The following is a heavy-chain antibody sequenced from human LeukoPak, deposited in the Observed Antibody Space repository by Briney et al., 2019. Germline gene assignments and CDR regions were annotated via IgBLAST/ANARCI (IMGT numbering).Heavy chain of an antibody. CDR2: INPSGGST. V-gene: IGHV1-46*01. D-gene: IGHD5-12*01. CDR1: GYTFTSYY. CDR3: ASDYSTYIVATGKPLDY. J-gene: IGHJ4*02. Sequence: ASVKVSCKASGYTFTSYYMHWVRQAPGQGLEWMGIINPSGGSTSYAQKFQGRVTMTRDTSTSTVYMELSSLRSEDTAVYYCASDYSTYIVATGKPLDYWGQGTLVTVSS.